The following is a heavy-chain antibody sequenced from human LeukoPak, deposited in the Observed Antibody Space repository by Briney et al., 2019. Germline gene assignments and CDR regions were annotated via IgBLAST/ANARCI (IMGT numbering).Heavy chain of an antibody. V-gene: IGHV4-39*07. CDR3: ARAHAGRAFDI. Sequence: PSETLSLTCTVSGGSISSSSYYWGWIRQPPGKGLEWIGSIYYSGSTYYNPSLKSRVTISVDRSKNQFSLKLSSVTAADTAVYYCARAHAGRAFDIWGQGTMVTVSS. D-gene: IGHD2-2*01. CDR2: IYYSGST. J-gene: IGHJ3*02. CDR1: GGSISSSSYY.